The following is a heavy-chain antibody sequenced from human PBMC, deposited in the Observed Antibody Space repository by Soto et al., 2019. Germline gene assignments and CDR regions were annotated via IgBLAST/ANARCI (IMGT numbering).Heavy chain of an antibody. CDR1: GGSISSGGYY. D-gene: IGHD3-3*01. CDR3: AREDRVTIFGVGFDY. V-gene: IGHV4-31*03. CDR2: IYYSGST. J-gene: IGHJ4*02. Sequence: SETLSLTCTVSGGSISSGGYYWSWIRQHPGKGLEWIGYIYYSGSTYYNPSLKSRVTISVDTSKNQFSLKLSSVTAADTAVYYCAREDRVTIFGVGFDYWGQGTLVTVSS.